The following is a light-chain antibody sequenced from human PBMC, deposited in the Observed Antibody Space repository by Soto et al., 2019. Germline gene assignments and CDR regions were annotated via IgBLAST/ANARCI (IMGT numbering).Light chain of an antibody. CDR2: GVS. V-gene: IGKV3-20*01. J-gene: IGKJ3*01. CDR3: QQYGSSPFT. CDR1: QSVSSSY. Sequence: EIVLTQSPGTLSLSPGERATLSCRASQSVSSSYLAWYQHKPGQAPRLLIHGVSIRATGIPDRFSGSGSGTDFTLTINILEPEDFAVYYCQQYGSSPFTFRPGTKVDIK.